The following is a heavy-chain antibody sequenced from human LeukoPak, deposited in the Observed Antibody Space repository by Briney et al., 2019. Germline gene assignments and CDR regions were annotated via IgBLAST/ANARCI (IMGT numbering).Heavy chain of an antibody. CDR3: ARGRVPWVAFDI. Sequence: GGSLRLSCAASGFTFSSYWMHWVRQAPGKGLVWVSRINSDGSSTSYADSVKGRFTISRDNAKNTLYLQMNSLRAEDTAAYYCARGRVPWVAFDIWGQGTMVTVSS. J-gene: IGHJ3*02. D-gene: IGHD4/OR15-4a*01. CDR2: INSDGSST. CDR1: GFTFSSYW. V-gene: IGHV3-74*01.